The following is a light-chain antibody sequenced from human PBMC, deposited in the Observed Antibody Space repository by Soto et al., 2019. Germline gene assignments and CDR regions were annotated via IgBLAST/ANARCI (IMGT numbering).Light chain of an antibody. CDR2: KNN. Sequence: QLVLIQPPSASGTPGQRVTISCSGSSSNIGRNIVNWYQQLPGTAPKLLIYKNNERPSGVPDRFSGSKSGTSASLAISGLQSEDEADYYCLLFFSGVPVFGLGTKLTV. J-gene: IGLJ1*01. CDR1: SSNIGRNI. V-gene: IGLV1-44*01. CDR3: LLFFSGVPV.